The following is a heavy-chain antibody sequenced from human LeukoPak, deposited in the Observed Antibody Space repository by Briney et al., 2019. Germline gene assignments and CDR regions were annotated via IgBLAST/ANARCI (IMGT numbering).Heavy chain of an antibody. Sequence: GASLKISCKGSGSSFTSYWIGWVRQMPGKGLEWMGIIYPSDSDTNYSPSFRGQVTISADKSITTSYLQWSSLKASDTAIYYCARESRSSRTIDYWGQGTQVTVSS. CDR2: IYPSDSDT. D-gene: IGHD6-13*01. V-gene: IGHV5-51*01. J-gene: IGHJ4*02. CDR1: GSSFTSYW. CDR3: ARESRSSRTIDY.